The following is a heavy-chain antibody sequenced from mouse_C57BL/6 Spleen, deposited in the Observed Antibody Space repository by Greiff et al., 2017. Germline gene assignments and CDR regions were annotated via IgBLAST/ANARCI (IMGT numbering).Heavy chain of an antibody. D-gene: IGHD2-5*01. J-gene: IGHJ2*01. CDR3: ARVGSYYSNYFDY. V-gene: IGHV5-4*01. Sequence: EVHLVESGGGLVKPGGSLKLSCAASGFTFSSYAMSWVRQTPEKRLEWVATISDGGSYTYYPDNVKGRFTISRDNAKNNLYLQMSHLKSEDTAMYYCARVGSYYSNYFDYWGQGTTLTVSS. CDR1: GFTFSSYA. CDR2: ISDGGSYT.